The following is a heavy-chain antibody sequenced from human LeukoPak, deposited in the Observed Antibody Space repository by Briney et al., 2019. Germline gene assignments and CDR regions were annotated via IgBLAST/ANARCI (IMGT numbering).Heavy chain of an antibody. V-gene: IGHV3-64D*06. Sequence: PGGSLRLSCSASGFTFSTYAMHRVRQAPGKGLEYVSAISSNGGSTYYADSVKGRFTISRDNSKNTLYLQMSSLRAEDTAMYYCVNGDQSSWYRTLLYWGQGTLVTVSS. J-gene: IGHJ4*02. D-gene: IGHD6-13*01. CDR1: GFTFSTYA. CDR3: VNGDQSSWYRTLLY. CDR2: ISSNGGST.